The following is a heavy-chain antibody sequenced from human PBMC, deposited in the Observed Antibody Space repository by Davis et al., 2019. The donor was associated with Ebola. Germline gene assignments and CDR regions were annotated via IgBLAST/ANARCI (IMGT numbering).Heavy chain of an antibody. CDR1: GFTLSSYW. Sequence: GESLKISCAASGFTLSSYWISWVRQAPGKGLEWVSVIYSGGSTYYADSVKGRFTISRDNSKNTLYLQMNSLRAEDTAVYYCAREGGVWFGELIYQQLGAFDIWGQGTMVTVSS. J-gene: IGHJ3*02. CDR2: IYSGGST. V-gene: IGHV3-66*01. CDR3: AREGGVWFGELIYQQLGAFDI. D-gene: IGHD3-10*01.